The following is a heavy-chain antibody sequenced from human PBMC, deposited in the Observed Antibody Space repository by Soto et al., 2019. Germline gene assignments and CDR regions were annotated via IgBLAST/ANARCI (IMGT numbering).Heavy chain of an antibody. CDR3: AKDHSGWNYGIDY. J-gene: IGHJ4*02. V-gene: IGHV3-9*01. CDR2: ISWKSDSI. D-gene: IGHD1-7*01. CDR1: GFTFDDYA. Sequence: EVQLVESGGGLVQPGXSLRLSCAASGFTFDDYAMHWVRQAPGKGLEWVSGISWKSDSIGYADSVKGRFTISRDNAKNSLYLQMNSLRAEDTALYYCAKDHSGWNYGIDYWGQGTLVTVSS.